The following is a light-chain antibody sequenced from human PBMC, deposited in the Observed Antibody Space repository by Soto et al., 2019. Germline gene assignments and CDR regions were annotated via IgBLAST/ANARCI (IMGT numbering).Light chain of an antibody. CDR2: GAS. Sequence: EIVLTQSPGMLSLSPVERSSLAFGASQSISSSFLAWYQQKPGQAPRLLIYGASSRATGIPDRFSGTGSETDFTLTISRLEPEDFAVYYCQQYDNSPITFGQGTRLETK. CDR3: QQYDNSPIT. J-gene: IGKJ5*01. CDR1: QSISSSF. V-gene: IGKV3-20*01.